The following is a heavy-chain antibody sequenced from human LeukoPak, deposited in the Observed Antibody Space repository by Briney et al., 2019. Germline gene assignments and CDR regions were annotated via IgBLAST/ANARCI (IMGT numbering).Heavy chain of an antibody. CDR1: GYTLTELS. CDR2: FDPEDGET. V-gene: IGHV1-24*01. D-gene: IGHD3-22*01. CDR3: ATTGSRDSSGLLDY. Sequence: ASVKVSGKVSGYTLTELSMHWVRQAPGKGLEWMGGFDPEDGETIYAQKFQGRVTMTEDTSTDTAYMELSSLRSEDTAVYYCATTGSRDSSGLLDYWGQGTLVTVSS. J-gene: IGHJ4*02.